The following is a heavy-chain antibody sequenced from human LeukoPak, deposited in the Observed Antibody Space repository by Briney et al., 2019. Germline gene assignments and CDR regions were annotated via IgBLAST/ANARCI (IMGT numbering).Heavy chain of an antibody. V-gene: IGHV1-2*02. J-gene: IGHJ4*02. Sequence: ASVKVSCKASGYTFTGYYMHWVRQAPGQGLEWMGWINPNSGGTNYAQKFQGRVTITRDTSTSTVYMELSSLRSEDTAVYYCARAPPGATTDFDYWGQGTLVTVSS. CDR3: ARAPPGATTDFDY. CDR2: INPNSGGT. D-gene: IGHD1-26*01. CDR1: GYTFTGYY.